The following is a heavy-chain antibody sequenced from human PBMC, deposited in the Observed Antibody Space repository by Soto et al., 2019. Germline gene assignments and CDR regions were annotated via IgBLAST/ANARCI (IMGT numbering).Heavy chain of an antibody. V-gene: IGHV3-30*18. CDR1: GFTFSSYG. J-gene: IGHJ4*02. D-gene: IGHD3-22*01. Sequence: QVQLVESGGGVVQPGRSLRLSCAASGFTFSSYGMHWVRQAPGKGLEWVAVISYDGSNKYYADSVKGRFTISRDNSKNTLYLQMNSLRAEDTAVYYCAKDLNYYDSSGYSWTIYYWGQGTLVTVSS. CDR3: AKDLNYYDSSGYSWTIYY. CDR2: ISYDGSNK.